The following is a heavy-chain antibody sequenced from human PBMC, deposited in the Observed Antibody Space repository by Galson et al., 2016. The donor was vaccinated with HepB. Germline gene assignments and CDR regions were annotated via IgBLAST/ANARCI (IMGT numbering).Heavy chain of an antibody. J-gene: IGHJ4*02. CDR2: INPSGGSP. D-gene: IGHD3/OR15-3a*01. CDR3: TRGDGFWAGWTY. V-gene: IGHV1-46*03. Sequence: SVKVSCKASGYTFTTYNIHWARLAPGQGLEWMGIINPSGGSPNYAQKFQGRVTLTSDTSTSTVYMQLGSLRSDDTAVYYCTRGDGFWAGWTYWGQGTLATVSS. CDR1: GYTFTTYN.